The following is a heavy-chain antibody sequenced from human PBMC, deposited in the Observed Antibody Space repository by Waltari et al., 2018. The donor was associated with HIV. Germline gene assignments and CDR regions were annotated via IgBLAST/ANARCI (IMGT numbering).Heavy chain of an antibody. CDR1: GFTFISYT. D-gene: IGHD2-15*01. V-gene: IGHV3-30*01. CDR2: ISRDNGDDAKT. Sequence: QVQLVESGGGVVQPGGSLRLSCVTSGFTFISYTFHWVRQTPGKGLEWVAVISRDNGDDAKTHYADSVKGRFTVSRDSLRTLHLQMNSLTTDDSGFYWCARGGWGPTGWKQEAIDHWGHGTLVSVSS. J-gene: IGHJ4*01. CDR3: ARGGWGPTGWKQEAIDH.